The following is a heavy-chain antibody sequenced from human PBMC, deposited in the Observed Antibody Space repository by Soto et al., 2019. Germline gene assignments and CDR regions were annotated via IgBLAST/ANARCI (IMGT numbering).Heavy chain of an antibody. CDR2: IWNDGREK. D-gene: IGHD5-12*01. Sequence: QVQLVESGGGVVQPGRSLRLSCAASGFTFSSYGMHWVRQAPGKGLEWVAVIWNDGREKYHSDSVKGRFTISRDNSKNTRYLQMNRLRAEDTGVYYCARDTQGRGYDIDYWGQGTLVTVSS. J-gene: IGHJ4*02. V-gene: IGHV3-33*01. CDR1: GFTFSSYG. CDR3: ARDTQGRGYDIDY.